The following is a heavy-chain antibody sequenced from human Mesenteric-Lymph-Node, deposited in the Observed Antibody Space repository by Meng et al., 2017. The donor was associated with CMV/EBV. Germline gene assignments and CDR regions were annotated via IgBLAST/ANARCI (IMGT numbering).Heavy chain of an antibody. D-gene: IGHD3-3*01. Sequence: GESLKISCAASGFTFSSYGMHWVRQAPGKGLEWVAVIWYDGSNKYYADSVKGRFTMSRDNSKNTLYLQMNSLRAEDTAVYYCAKDFWSGYPYHYYGMDVWGQGTTVTVSS. J-gene: IGHJ6*02. CDR1: GFTFSSYG. CDR2: IWYDGSNK. V-gene: IGHV3-33*06. CDR3: AKDFWSGYPYHYYGMDV.